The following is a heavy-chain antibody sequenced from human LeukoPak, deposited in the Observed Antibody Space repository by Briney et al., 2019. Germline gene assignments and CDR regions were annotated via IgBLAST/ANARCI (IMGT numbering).Heavy chain of an antibody. Sequence: GGSPRLSCAASGFTFSSYSMNWVRQAPGKGLEWVSSISSSSSYIYYADSVKGRFTISRDNAKNSLYLQMNSLRAEDTAVYYCARDYHLGYFDYWGQGTLVTVSS. CDR1: GFTFSSYS. CDR2: ISSSSSYI. J-gene: IGHJ4*02. V-gene: IGHV3-21*01. CDR3: ARDYHLGYFDY. D-gene: IGHD6-13*01.